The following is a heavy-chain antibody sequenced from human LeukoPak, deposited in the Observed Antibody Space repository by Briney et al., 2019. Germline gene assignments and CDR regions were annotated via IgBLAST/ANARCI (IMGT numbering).Heavy chain of an antibody. Sequence: SETLSLTCTVSGGSISSYYWSWIRQPPGKGLEWIGYIYYSGSTSYNPSLKSRVTISVDTSKNQFSLKLSSVTAADTAVYYCARGGYGFVDYWGQGTLVTVSS. CDR1: GGSISSYY. D-gene: IGHD1-1*01. CDR3: ARGGYGFVDY. V-gene: IGHV4-59*01. CDR2: IYYSGST. J-gene: IGHJ4*02.